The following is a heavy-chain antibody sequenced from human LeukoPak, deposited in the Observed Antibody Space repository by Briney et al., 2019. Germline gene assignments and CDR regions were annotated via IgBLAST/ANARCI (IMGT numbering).Heavy chain of an antibody. CDR3: AKDYSLLLDILTGIIDY. J-gene: IGHJ4*02. CDR1: GFTFSSYG. D-gene: IGHD3-9*01. CDR2: IRYDGSNK. V-gene: IGHV3-30*02. Sequence: PGGSLRLSCAASGFTFSSYGMHWVRQAPGKGLEWVAFIRYDGSNKYYADSVKGRFTISRDNSKNTLYLQMNSLRAEDTAVYYCAKDYSLLLDILTGIIDYWGQGTLVTVSS.